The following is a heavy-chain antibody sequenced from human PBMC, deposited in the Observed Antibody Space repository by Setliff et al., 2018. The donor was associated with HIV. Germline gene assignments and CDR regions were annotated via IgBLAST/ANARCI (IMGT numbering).Heavy chain of an antibody. CDR3: ARQSTTSRDFDS. CDR1: GGSITGYY. V-gene: IGHV4-59*08. Sequence: KPSETLSLTCTVSGGSITGYYWSWIRQPPGKGLEWIGWIYYSGNTRYNPSLKSRVTISLDTSKNRFSLQLTSVTAADTAVYYCARQSTTSRDFDSWGQGTLVTVSS. D-gene: IGHD2-2*01. CDR2: IYYSGNT. J-gene: IGHJ4*02.